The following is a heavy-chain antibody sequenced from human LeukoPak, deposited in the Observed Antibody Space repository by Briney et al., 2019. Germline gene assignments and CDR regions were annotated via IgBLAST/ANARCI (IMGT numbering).Heavy chain of an antibody. CDR2: MHYSGST. CDR3: ARPYSSVLGGFDP. Sequence: PSETLSLTCSVSGGSISSSSYYWGWIRQPPGKGLEWIGSMHYSGSTYYNPSLKSRVTISVDTSKNQSSLKLSSVTAADTAVYYCARPYSSVLGGFDPWGQGTLVTVFS. D-gene: IGHD6-25*01. CDR1: GGSISSSSYY. V-gene: IGHV4-39*01. J-gene: IGHJ5*02.